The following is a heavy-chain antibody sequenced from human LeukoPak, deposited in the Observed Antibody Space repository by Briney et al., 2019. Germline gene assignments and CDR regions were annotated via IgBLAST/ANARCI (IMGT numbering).Heavy chain of an antibody. V-gene: IGHV3-21*01. Sequence: GGSLRLSCAASGFTFSSYSMNWVRQAPGKGLEWVSSISSSSNFIYYADSVKGRFTISRDNARNSLYLQMNSLRAEDTAVYYCARAISDYDASDIWGQGTMVTVSS. CDR1: GFTFSSYS. D-gene: IGHD4-17*01. J-gene: IGHJ3*02. CDR3: ARAISDYDASDI. CDR2: ISSSSNFI.